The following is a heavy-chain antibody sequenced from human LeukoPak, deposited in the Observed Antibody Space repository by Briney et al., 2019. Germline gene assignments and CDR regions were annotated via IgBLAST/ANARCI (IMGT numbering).Heavy chain of an antibody. V-gene: IGHV4-59*01. J-gene: IGHJ4*02. Sequence: PSETLSLTCTVSGASISSYYWSWIRQPPGKGLEWIGYIFHRGSTNYHPSLTSRVTISVDTSKNQLSLKLSSVTAADTAVYYCARGAPGGNDYGDYWGQGNLVTVSS. CDR1: GASISSYY. CDR3: ARGAPGGNDYGDY. CDR2: IFHRGST.